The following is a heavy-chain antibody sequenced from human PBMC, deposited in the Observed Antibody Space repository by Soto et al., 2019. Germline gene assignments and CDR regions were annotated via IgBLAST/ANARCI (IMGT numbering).Heavy chain of an antibody. CDR1: GFTFSSYG. Sequence: QVQLVESGGDVVQPGRSLRLSCAASGFTFSSYGMHWVRQAPGKGLEWVAVIWYDGSNKYYADSVKGRFTISRDNSKNTLYLQMNSLRAEDTAVYYCARDNSDFGVVTLRPPGDYYYMDVWGKGTTVTVSS. CDR2: IWYDGSNK. J-gene: IGHJ6*03. V-gene: IGHV3-33*01. D-gene: IGHD3-3*01. CDR3: ARDNSDFGVVTLRPPGDYYYMDV.